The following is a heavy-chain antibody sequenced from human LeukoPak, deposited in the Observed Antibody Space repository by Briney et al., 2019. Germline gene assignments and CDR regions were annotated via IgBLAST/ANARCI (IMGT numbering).Heavy chain of an antibody. J-gene: IGHJ5*02. CDR3: ARVKSYYDSSGYSGEDRWFDP. V-gene: IGHV4-30-4*08. D-gene: IGHD3-22*01. Sequence: NPSETLSLTCTVSGGSISSYYWSRIRQPPGKGLEWIGHIYYSGSTYYNPSLKSRVYISVDTSKNQFSLKLSSVTAADTAVYHCARVKSYYDSSGYSGEDRWFDPWGQGTLVTVSS. CDR1: GGSISSYY. CDR2: IYYSGST.